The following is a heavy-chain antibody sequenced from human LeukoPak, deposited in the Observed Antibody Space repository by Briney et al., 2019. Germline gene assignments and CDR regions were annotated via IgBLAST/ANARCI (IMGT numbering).Heavy chain of an antibody. CDR1: GGSISSGDYY. D-gene: IGHD4-23*01. CDR2: IYYSGST. CDR3: ARDLLNEGNHLDY. V-gene: IGHV4-30-4*01. J-gene: IGHJ4*02. Sequence: SETLSLTCTVSGGSISSGDYYWSWIRQPPGKGLERIGYIYYSGSTYYNPSLKSRVTISADTSKNQFSLKLSSVTAADTAVYYCARDLLNEGNHLDYWGQGTLVTVSS.